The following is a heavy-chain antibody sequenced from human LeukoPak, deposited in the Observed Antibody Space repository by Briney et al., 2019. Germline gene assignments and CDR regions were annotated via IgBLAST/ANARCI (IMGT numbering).Heavy chain of an antibody. Sequence: PGGSLRLSCAASGITVSSRYMSWVRQAPGKGLEWVAFTRYDESLKYYTGSVRGRFTISRDNSKNTLYLQMNSLRIEDTAMYYCTKYRSGDFDYYPDLDSWGQGILVTVSS. CDR3: TKYRSGDFDYYPDLDS. J-gene: IGHJ4*02. D-gene: IGHD3-9*01. V-gene: IGHV3-30*02. CDR2: TRYDESLK. CDR1: GITVSSRY.